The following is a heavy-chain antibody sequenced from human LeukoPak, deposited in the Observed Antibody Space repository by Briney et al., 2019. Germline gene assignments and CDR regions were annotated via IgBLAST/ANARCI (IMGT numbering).Heavy chain of an antibody. Sequence: GGSLRLSCTASGFTFSSYAMSWVRQAPGKGLEWVSAISGSGGSTYYADSVKGRFTISRDNSKNTLYLQMSSLRAEDTAVYYCVKDPRDYVWEFDYWGQGTLVTVSS. CDR2: ISGSGGST. CDR3: VKDPRDYVWEFDY. CDR1: GFTFSSYA. J-gene: IGHJ4*02. D-gene: IGHD3-16*01. V-gene: IGHV3-23*01.